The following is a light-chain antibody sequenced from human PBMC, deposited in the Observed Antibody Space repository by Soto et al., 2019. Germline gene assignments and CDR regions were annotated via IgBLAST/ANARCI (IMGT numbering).Light chain of an antibody. CDR1: QSIGST. Sequence: EIVMTQSPATLSVSPGERATLSCRASQSIGSTLAWYQQKPGQAPRLLIYDASTRATGIPVRFSGSGSGTEFTLTINSLQSEDFTVYYCQQYNNWPFAFGPGTKVYIK. CDR2: DAS. V-gene: IGKV3-15*01. J-gene: IGKJ3*01. CDR3: QQYNNWPFA.